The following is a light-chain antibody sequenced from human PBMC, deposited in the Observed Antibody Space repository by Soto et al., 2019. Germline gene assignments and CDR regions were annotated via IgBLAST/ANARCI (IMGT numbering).Light chain of an antibody. CDR1: SSNIGSNT. Sequence: QLVLTQPPSASGTPGQRVTVSCSGSSSNIGSNTVNWYQQVPGTAPKLLIYTDNQRPSGVPDRLSGSKSGTSASLAISGLQSEDESDYYCAAWDDSLNGYVFGTGTKLTVL. J-gene: IGLJ1*01. CDR3: AAWDDSLNGYV. CDR2: TDN. V-gene: IGLV1-44*01.